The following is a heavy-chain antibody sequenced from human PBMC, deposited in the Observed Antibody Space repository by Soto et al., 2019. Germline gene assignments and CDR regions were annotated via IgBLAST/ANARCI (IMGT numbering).Heavy chain of an antibody. D-gene: IGHD5-18*01. J-gene: IGHJ4*02. CDR3: TTERPDTLMVFEY. CDR2: IKSKTDGGTT. Sequence: GGSLRLSCAASGFPFSNAWMSWVRQAPGKGLEWVGRIKSKTDGGTTDYAAPVKGRFPISRDDSKNTLYLQMNNLNTEGTVIYCCTTERPDTLMVFEYWGQGALVDVSS. V-gene: IGHV3-15*01. CDR1: GFPFSNAW.